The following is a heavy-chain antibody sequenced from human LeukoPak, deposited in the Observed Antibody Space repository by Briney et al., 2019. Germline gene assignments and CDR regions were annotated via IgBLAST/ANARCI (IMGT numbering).Heavy chain of an antibody. CDR1: RFSFSDYY. CDR3: AISQDGCDFLALSFDY. D-gene: IGHD5-12*01. V-gene: IGHV3-11*01. J-gene: IGHJ4*02. CDR2: ISSSGSTI. Sequence: GGSLRLSCVDSRFSFSDYYMSWIGQAPGRGVEWVSYISSSGSTIYYEDSLQGRFTISRDNAKNSLYLQMNSLRGEDTAVDYCAISQDGCDFLALSFDYWGQGTLVSVSS.